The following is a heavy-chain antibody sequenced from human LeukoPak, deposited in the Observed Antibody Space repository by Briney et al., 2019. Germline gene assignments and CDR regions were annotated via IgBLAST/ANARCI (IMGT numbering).Heavy chain of an antibody. Sequence: SDTLSLTCTVSGGSISSYYWIWLRQPPGKGLEWSGYIYTSGSTNYNPSLKSRVTISVDTSKSHFFPKLSSGTAADTAVYYCTSLAAAGTLVWEYYYDMDAWGKGTTVTVSS. V-gene: IGHV4-4*09. J-gene: IGHJ6*03. CDR2: IYTSGST. D-gene: IGHD6-13*01. CDR1: GGSISSYY. CDR3: TSLAAAGTLVWEYYYDMDA.